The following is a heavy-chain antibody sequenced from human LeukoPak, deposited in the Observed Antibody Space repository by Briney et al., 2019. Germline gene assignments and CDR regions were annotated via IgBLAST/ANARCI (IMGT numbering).Heavy chain of an antibody. J-gene: IGHJ6*04. CDR3: ARDGVRGVIAEGHYYGMDV. CDR1: GYTFTSYY. Sequence: ASVKVSCKASGYTFTSYYMHWVRQAAGQGLEWIGIINPSGGSTSYAQKFQGRVTMTRDTSTSTVYMELSSLRSEDTAVYYCARDGVRGVIAEGHYYGMDVWGKGTTVTVSS. CDR2: INPSGGST. V-gene: IGHV1-46*01. D-gene: IGHD3-10*01.